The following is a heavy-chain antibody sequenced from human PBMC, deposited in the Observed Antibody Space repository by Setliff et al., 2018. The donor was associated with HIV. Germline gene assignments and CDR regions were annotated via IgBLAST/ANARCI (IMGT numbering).Heavy chain of an antibody. Sequence: ASETLSLTCAVYGASFSGYYWAWIRQPPGKGLEYIGSIHYDERTYYNPSLKSRVTISLDTSKNQFSLKLSSVTAADAAVYYCASRVYYYDSSGYLREEGFDPWGQGTLVTVSS. D-gene: IGHD3-22*01. V-gene: IGHV4-34*01. CDR3: ASRVYYYDSSGYLREEGFDP. CDR1: GASFSGYY. J-gene: IGHJ5*02. CDR2: IHYDERT.